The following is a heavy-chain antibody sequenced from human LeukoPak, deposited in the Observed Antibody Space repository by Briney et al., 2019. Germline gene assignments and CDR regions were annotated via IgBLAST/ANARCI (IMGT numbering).Heavy chain of an antibody. CDR2: IRGGGGIT. Sequence: GGSLRLSCAASGFTFSCYAMSWVRQAPGKGLEWVSAIRGGGGITYYADSVKGRFTISRDNSKNTLYLQMNSLRAEDTAVYYCANGHFGSGSYPILDYWGQGTLVTVSS. J-gene: IGHJ4*02. D-gene: IGHD3-10*01. CDR3: ANGHFGSGSYPILDY. CDR1: GFTFSCYA. V-gene: IGHV3-23*01.